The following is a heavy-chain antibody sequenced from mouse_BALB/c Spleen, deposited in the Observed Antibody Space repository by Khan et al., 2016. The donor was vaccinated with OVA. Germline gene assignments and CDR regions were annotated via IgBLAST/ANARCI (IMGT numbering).Heavy chain of an antibody. V-gene: IGHV2-4*02. CDR3: ARRDYGSSYGFAY. D-gene: IGHD1-1*01. CDR1: DFSLTNYG. Sequence: VQLQESGPGLVQPSQSLSITCTVSDFSLTNYGVHWVRQSPGQCLEWLGVIWSGGSTDYNVAFISRLSITKDNSKSQVFFKMNSLQVDDTAIYYCARRDYGSSYGFAYWGQGTLVTVSA. CDR2: IWSGGST. J-gene: IGHJ3*01.